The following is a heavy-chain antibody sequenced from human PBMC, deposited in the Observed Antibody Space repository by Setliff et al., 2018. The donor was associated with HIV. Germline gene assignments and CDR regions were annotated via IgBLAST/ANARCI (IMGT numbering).Heavy chain of an antibody. D-gene: IGHD3-9*01. Sequence: PGGSLRLSCAASGFTFSSYAMHWVRQAPGKGLEWVSTISAGGGSTYYADSVKGRFTISRDNSKNTLYLQMNSLRAEDTAVYYCARDNGRYFDRGWFDPWGQGALVTVSS. CDR3: ARDNGRYFDRGWFDP. CDR2: ISAGGGST. V-gene: IGHV3-23*01. J-gene: IGHJ5*02. CDR1: GFTFSSYA.